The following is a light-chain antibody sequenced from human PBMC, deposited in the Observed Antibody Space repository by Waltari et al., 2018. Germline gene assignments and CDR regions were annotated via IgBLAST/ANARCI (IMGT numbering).Light chain of an antibody. CDR1: QGVSKF. Sequence: LVLTQSPATLSLSPGERATLSCRASQGVSKFLAWFQQKPGQSPRLLVYDVSTRATGIPSRFSGSGPGPEFILTINSLEPEDFAVYYCQQYDRWPLTFGGGTKLEIK. CDR3: QQYDRWPLT. V-gene: IGKV3D-11*01. CDR2: DVS. J-gene: IGKJ4*01.